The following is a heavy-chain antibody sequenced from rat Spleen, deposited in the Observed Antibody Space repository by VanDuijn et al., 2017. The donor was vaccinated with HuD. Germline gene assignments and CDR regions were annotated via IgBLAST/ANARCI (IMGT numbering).Heavy chain of an antibody. Sequence: EVQLVESGGGLVQPGRSLKLSCVASGFTFNNYWMTWIRQAPGKGLEWVASITNVAGRTHYPDSVKGRFTISRDNAKSTLYLQMNSLRSEDTATYYCTREGLNYFDYWGQGVMVTVSS. CDR2: ITNVAGRT. CDR3: TREGLNYFDY. J-gene: IGHJ2*01. CDR1: GFTFNNYW. V-gene: IGHV5-31*01.